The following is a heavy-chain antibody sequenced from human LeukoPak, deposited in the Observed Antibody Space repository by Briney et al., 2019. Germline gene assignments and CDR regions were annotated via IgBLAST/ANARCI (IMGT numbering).Heavy chain of an antibody. V-gene: IGHV3-53*01. Sequence: GGSLSLSCAAPGFTFSSYKMNWVRQATGKGLEWVSFIYSGGSTYYADSVTGRCTISSENSNNKSYLQMNSLRAEDTAVYYCARGSTYYYGAGSYFDDYWGQGTLVTVSP. D-gene: IGHD3-10*01. CDR1: GFTFSSYK. J-gene: IGHJ4*02. CDR3: ARGSTYYYGAGSYFDDY. CDR2: IYSGGST.